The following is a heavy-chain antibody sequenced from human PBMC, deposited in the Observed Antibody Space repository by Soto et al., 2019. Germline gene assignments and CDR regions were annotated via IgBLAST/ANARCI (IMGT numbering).Heavy chain of an antibody. D-gene: IGHD1-1*01. Sequence: EVQLVQSGAEVKKPGESLKISCKGSEYRFTSYWIGWVRQKPGKGLEWMGIIYPGDSDTRYSPSFQGQVTISADKSISTACLQWSSLKASDTGTYYCARKASTTGTTGSHGLDVWGQGTTVTVSS. V-gene: IGHV5-51*01. CDR2: IYPGDSDT. CDR3: ARKASTTGTTGSHGLDV. CDR1: EYRFTSYW. J-gene: IGHJ6*02.